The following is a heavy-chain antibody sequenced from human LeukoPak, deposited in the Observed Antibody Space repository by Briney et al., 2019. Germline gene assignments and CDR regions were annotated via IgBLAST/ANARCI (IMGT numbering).Heavy chain of an antibody. D-gene: IGHD3-22*01. Sequence: ASVKVSCKASGGTFSSYAISWVRQAPGQGLEWMGGIIPILGTANYAQKFQGRVTITTDESTSTAYMELSSLRSEDTAVYYCARDSSGYYYGYFDYWGQGTLVTVSS. CDR1: GGTFSSYA. CDR3: ARDSSGYYYGYFDY. V-gene: IGHV1-69*05. CDR2: IIPILGTA. J-gene: IGHJ4*02.